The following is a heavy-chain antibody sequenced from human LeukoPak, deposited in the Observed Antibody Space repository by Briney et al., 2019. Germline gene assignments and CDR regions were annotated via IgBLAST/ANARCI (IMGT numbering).Heavy chain of an antibody. Sequence: SETLSLTCTVSGGSISDYFWSWIRQPPGKGLEWIGYVYNSGNTNYNPSLKSRVTISVDTSKNQFSLRLSSVTAADTAVYYCARVTGYMIEDYFDYWGQGTLVTVSS. CDR3: ARVTGYMIEDYFDY. CDR2: VYNSGNT. D-gene: IGHD3-22*01. CDR1: GGSISDYF. J-gene: IGHJ4*02. V-gene: IGHV4-59*01.